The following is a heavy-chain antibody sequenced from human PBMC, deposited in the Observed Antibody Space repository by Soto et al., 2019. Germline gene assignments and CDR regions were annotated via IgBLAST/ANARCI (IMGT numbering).Heavy chain of an antibody. CDR3: ARDCRESTVTNIYYYYYGMDV. CDR2: IDNSGST. D-gene: IGHD4-17*01. Sequence: SETLSLTCTVSDGSVSSGIYYWSWIRQPPGKGLEWIGYIDNSGSTTYSPSLKSRLTISLDTSKNQFSLKLTSVIAADSAVYYCARDCRESTVTNIYYYYYGMDVWGQGTTVTVSS. J-gene: IGHJ6*02. CDR1: DGSVSSGIYY. V-gene: IGHV4-61*01.